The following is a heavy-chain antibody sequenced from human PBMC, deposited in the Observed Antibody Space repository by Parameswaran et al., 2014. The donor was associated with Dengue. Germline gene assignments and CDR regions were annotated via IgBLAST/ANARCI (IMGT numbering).Heavy chain of an antibody. CDR2: INPNSGGT. V-gene: IGHV1-2*06. Sequence: WVRQAPGQGLEWMGRINPNSGGTNYAQKFQGRVTMTRDTSISTAYMELSRLRSDDTAVYYCARWGFLEWLQGASIGMDVWGQGTTVTVSS. J-gene: IGHJ6*02. CDR3: ARWGFLEWLQGASIGMDV. D-gene: IGHD3-3*01.